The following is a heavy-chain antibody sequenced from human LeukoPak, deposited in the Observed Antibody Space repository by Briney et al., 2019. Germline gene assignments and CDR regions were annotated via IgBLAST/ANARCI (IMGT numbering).Heavy chain of an antibody. CDR2: IKSSGAYI. J-gene: IGHJ3*02. D-gene: IGHD6-6*01. CDR3: SRETSSHSFDI. V-gene: IGHV3-21*01. Sequence: GGSLRLSCVASGFTFSSYNMHWVRQAPGKGLEWVSSIKSSGAYIYYADSVEGRFTISRDNAKYSVFLHMNSLRAEDTALYYCSRETSSHSFDIWGQGTMVTVSS. CDR1: GFTFSSYN.